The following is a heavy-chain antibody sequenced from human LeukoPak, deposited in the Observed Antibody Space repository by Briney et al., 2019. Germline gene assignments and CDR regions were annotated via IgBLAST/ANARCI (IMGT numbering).Heavy chain of an antibody. J-gene: IGHJ4*02. CDR3: ARDGSSKYYFDY. CDR2: IKQGGSER. Sequence: GGSLRLSCAASGFTFSSYWMSWVRQAPGKRLEWVANIKQGGSERYYVDSVKGRSTISRDDAKNSLYLQMNSLRGEDTAVYYCARDGSSKYYFDYWGQGTLVTVSS. CDR1: GFTFSSYW. V-gene: IGHV3-7*01.